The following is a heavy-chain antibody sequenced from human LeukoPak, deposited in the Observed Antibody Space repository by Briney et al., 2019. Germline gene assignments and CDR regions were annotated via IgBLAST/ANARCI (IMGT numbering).Heavy chain of an antibody. CDR1: GCTFTSYY. Sequence: GASVKVSCKASGCTFTSYYMHWMRQAPGQGLEWMGIINPSGGSTSYAQKFQGRVTMTRDTSTSTVYVELSSLRSEDTAVYYCARAPVTTYNWFDPWGQGTLVTVSS. CDR3: ARAPVTTYNWFDP. D-gene: IGHD4-17*01. CDR2: INPSGGST. J-gene: IGHJ5*02. V-gene: IGHV1-46*01.